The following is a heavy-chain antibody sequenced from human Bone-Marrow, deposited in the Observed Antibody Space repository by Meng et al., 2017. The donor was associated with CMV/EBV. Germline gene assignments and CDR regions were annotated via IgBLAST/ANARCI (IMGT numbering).Heavy chain of an antibody. CDR1: GFTFSSYG. D-gene: IGHD4-11*01. V-gene: IGHV3-30*02. CDR2: IRYDGSNK. Sequence: GESLKISCAASGFTFSSYGMHWVRQAPGKGLEWVAFIRYDGSNKYYADSVKGRFTISRDNSKNTLYLQMNSLRAEDTAVYYCAKSLDSKQLDNYGMDVWGQGNTVNVAS. CDR3: AKSLDSKQLDNYGMDV. J-gene: IGHJ6*02.